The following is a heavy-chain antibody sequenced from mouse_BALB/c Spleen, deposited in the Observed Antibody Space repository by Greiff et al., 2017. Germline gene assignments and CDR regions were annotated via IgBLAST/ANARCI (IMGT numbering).Heavy chain of an antibody. J-gene: IGHJ4*01. CDR3: AREVRGYYAMDY. CDR2: IHYSGST. V-gene: IGHV3-1*02. Sequence: EVQLQQSGPDLVKPSQSLSLTCTVTGYSITSGYSWHWIRQSPGNKLEWMGYIHYSGSTNYNPSLKSRISITRDTSKNQFFLQLNSVTTEDTATYYCAREVRGYYAMDYWGQGTSVTVSS. D-gene: IGHD2-14*01. CDR1: GYSITSGYS.